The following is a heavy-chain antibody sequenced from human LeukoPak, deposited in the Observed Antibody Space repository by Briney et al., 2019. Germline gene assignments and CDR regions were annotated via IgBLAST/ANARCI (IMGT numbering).Heavy chain of an antibody. CDR3: ARDPYYYDSSGPQGY. Sequence: QPGGSLRLSCAASGFTFSSYRMNWVRQAPGKVLEWVSYISSSGSTIYYADSVKGRFTISRDNAKNSLYLQMNSLRAEDTAVYYCARDPYYYDSSGPQGYWGQGTLVTVSS. V-gene: IGHV3-48*04. D-gene: IGHD3-22*01. CDR2: ISSSGSTI. CDR1: GFTFSSYR. J-gene: IGHJ4*02.